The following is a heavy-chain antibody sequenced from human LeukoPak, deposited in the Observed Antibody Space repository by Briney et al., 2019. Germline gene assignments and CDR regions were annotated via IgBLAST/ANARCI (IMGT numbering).Heavy chain of an antibody. CDR1: GGSISSYY. V-gene: IGHV4-59*01. D-gene: IGHD6-13*01. J-gene: IGHJ4*02. CDR2: TYYSGST. Sequence: PSETLSLTCTVSGGSISSYYWSWIRQPPGKGLEWIGYTYYSGSTNYNPSLKSRVTISVDTSKNQFSLKLSSVTAADTAVYYCARGIAAAGTPPTSPTRGGFDYWGQGTLVTVSS. CDR3: ARGIAAAGTPPTSPTRGGFDY.